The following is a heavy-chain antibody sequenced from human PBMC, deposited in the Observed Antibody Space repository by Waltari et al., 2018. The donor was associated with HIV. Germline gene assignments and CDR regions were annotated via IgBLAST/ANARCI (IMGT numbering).Heavy chain of an antibody. CDR1: GFSFSRYW. CDR2: IHSDGSST. V-gene: IGHV3-74*01. J-gene: IGHJ4*02. Sequence: EVQLVESGGGLVKHGGSRRLSCAASGFSFSRYWMHWVCQAPGKGLVWVSRIHSDGSSTTYADSVKGRFTISRDNAKNTVYLQMNSLRGEDTAVYYCARGGVGSFDYWGQGLLVTVSS. D-gene: IGHD2-8*02. CDR3: ARGGVGSFDY.